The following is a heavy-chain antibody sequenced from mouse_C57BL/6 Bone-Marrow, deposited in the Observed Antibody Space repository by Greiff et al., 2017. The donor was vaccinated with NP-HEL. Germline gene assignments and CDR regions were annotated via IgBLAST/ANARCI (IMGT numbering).Heavy chain of an antibody. CDR3: ARPFAY. J-gene: IGHJ3*01. Sequence: DVQLVESGGGLVKPGGSLKLSCAASGFTFSSYTMSWVRQTPEKRLEWVATISGGGGNTYYPDSVKGRFTISRDNAKNTLYLQMSSLRSEDTALYYCARPFAYWGQGTLVTVSA. CDR1: GFTFSSYT. V-gene: IGHV5-9*01. CDR2: ISGGGGNT.